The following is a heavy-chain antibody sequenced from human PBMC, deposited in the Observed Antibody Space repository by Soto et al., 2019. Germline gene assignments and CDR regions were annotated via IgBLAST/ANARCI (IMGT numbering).Heavy chain of an antibody. Sequence: DSLKISCKGSGYTFTDYWIGWVRQLPGKGLEWMGIIYPGDSDTRYSPSFQGHVTITVDKSTSTAYLQWNTLKASDTAMYYCARNISIFRYYYYAMDVWGQGTTATV. CDR1: GYTFTDYW. CDR3: ARNISIFRYYYYAMDV. CDR2: IYPGDSDT. V-gene: IGHV5-51*01. D-gene: IGHD3-9*01. J-gene: IGHJ6*02.